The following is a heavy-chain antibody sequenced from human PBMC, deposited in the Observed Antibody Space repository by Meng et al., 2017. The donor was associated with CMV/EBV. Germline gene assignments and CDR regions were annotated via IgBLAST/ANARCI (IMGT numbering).Heavy chain of an antibody. V-gene: IGHV4-34*01. CDR1: GGSFSGYY. CDR2: INHSGST. CDR3: AGGIAAAGTRYFDY. D-gene: IGHD6-13*01. Sequence: LQQWGAGLLKPSETLSLTCPVYGGSFSGYYLSCIRQPPGKGLEWIGEINHSGSTNHNPSLKSRVTISVDTSKNQFSLKLSSVTAADTAVYFCAGGIAAAGTRYFDYWGQGTLVTVSS. J-gene: IGHJ4*02.